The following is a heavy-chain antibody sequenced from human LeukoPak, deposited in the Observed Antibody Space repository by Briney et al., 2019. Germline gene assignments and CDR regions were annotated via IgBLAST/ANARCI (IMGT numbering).Heavy chain of an antibody. CDR1: TGSLNSYF. CDR2: VSGTGAA. J-gene: IGHJ4*02. Sequence: SETLSLTCTVSTGSLNSYFWTWVRQPAGKGLEWIGRVSGTGAAYSNPSLESRVIISLDTSRNQFSLKLMSVTAADTAVYYCARGKELTGTSGHYSFDFWGQGTLVSVSS. CDR3: ARGKELTGTSGHYSFDF. V-gene: IGHV4-4*07. D-gene: IGHD1-14*01.